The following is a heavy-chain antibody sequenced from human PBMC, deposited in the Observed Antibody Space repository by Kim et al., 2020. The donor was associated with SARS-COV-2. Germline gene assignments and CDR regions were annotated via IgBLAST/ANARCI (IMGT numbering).Heavy chain of an antibody. CDR3: ASQGLRGFYDYYMDV. D-gene: IGHD4-17*01. Sequence: ADAVEGRFTISRDSSKNTLYLQMESLSAEDTAMYYCASQGLRGFYDYYMDVWGRGTTVTVSS. V-gene: IGHV3-30*14. J-gene: IGHJ6*03.